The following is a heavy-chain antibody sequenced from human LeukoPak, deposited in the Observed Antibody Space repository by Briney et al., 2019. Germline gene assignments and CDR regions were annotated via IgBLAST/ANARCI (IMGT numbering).Heavy chain of an antibody. J-gene: IGHJ4*02. CDR2: ISSSGSTI. Sequence: GGSLRLSCAASGFTFSSYEMNWVRQAPGKGLEWVSYISSSGSTIYYADSVKGRFTISRDNAKNSLYLQMNSLRAEDAAVYYCARTRIQLWFVHWGQGTLVTVSS. V-gene: IGHV3-48*03. CDR3: ARTRIQLWFVH. CDR1: GFTFSSYE. D-gene: IGHD5-18*01.